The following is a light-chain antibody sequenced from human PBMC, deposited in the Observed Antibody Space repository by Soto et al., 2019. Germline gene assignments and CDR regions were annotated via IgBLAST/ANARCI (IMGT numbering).Light chain of an antibody. J-gene: IGKJ5*01. CDR3: QQFDDSVT. CDR1: HGVSRTY. V-gene: IGKV3-20*01. Sequence: EIVLTQCPATLSLSPGERATLSCRASHGVSRTYLAWYQQKPGQAPRLLMYGASDRATGTPGRFSGSGSGTDFTLTISGLEPEDSAVYYCQQFDDSVTFGQGTRLEIK. CDR2: GAS.